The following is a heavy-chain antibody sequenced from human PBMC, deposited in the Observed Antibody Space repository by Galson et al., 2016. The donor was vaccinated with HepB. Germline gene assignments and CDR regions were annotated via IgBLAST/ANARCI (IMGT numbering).Heavy chain of an antibody. V-gene: IGHV3-64D*06. Sequence: SLRLSCAGSGFIFSSHSLNWIRQAPGKRLEYVSSINYNGASTYYADSVKGRFTISRGNSRNTLYLQMRSLRTEDTAVYYCVKDWDGSSWPQDFWGQGTLVTVST. CDR3: VKDWDGSSWPQDF. D-gene: IGHD6-13*01. J-gene: IGHJ4*02. CDR2: INYNGAST. CDR1: GFIFSSHS.